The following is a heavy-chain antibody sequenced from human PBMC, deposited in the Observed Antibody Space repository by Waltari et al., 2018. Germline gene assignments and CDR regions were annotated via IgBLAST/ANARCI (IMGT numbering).Heavy chain of an antibody. CDR1: GFTFSDHL. D-gene: IGHD6-19*01. V-gene: IGHV3-72*01. CDR2: SRNKVNSYTR. J-gene: IGHJ4*02. CDR3: ARALDRNGWYNDY. Sequence: EVQLVESGGGLVQPGGSLRLSCVASGFTFSDHLMDWVRLAPGKGLVWVGRSRNKVNSYTREYAASVKDRFIISRDESENSLLLQMGSLKPEDTAVYYCARALDRNGWYNDYWGQGTLVTVSS.